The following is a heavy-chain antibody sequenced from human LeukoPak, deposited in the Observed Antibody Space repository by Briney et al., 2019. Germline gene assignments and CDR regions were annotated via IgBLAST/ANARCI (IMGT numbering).Heavy chain of an antibody. D-gene: IGHD4-17*01. CDR2: IHYTGST. V-gene: IGHV4-59*12. J-gene: IGHJ4*02. Sequence: SETLSLTCTVSGGSIRGYYWSWIRQPPGKGLEWIGYIHYTGSTNYNPSLKSRVTIAVDKSKNQFSLKLSSVTAADTAVYYCARASHDYGDYSHFDYWGQGTLVTVSS. CDR3: ARASHDYGDYSHFDY. CDR1: GGSIRGYY.